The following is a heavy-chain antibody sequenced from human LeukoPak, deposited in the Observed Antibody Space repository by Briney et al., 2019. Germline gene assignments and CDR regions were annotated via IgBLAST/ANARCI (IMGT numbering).Heavy chain of an antibody. V-gene: IGHV4-59*08. CDR2: IYSTGAT. D-gene: IGHD3-16*01. CDR1: GGSISSYY. J-gene: IGHJ2*01. CDR3: ARLKMGAYFDL. Sequence: PSETLSLTCTVSGGSISSYYWSWIRQPPGKGPEWIAYIYSTGATSYNPSLRSRVSISLDTSKSHFSLKLRSVTVADTAVYFCARLKMGAYFDLWGRGTLVTVSS.